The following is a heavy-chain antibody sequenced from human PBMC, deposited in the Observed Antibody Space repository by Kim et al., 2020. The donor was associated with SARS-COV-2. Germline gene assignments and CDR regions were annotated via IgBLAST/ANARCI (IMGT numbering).Heavy chain of an antibody. D-gene: IGHD3-10*01. J-gene: IGHJ4*02. V-gene: IGHV3-7*03. CDR3: VRDSGTGSYGDC. Sequence: DPVRGRFTISRDNAKNSLYLQMNSLRADDTAVYYCVRDSGTGSYGDCWGQGTLVIVSS.